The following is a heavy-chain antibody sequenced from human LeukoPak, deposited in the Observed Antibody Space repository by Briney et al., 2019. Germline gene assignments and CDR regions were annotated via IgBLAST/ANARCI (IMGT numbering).Heavy chain of an antibody. CDR2: ISAYDGET. D-gene: IGHD3-10*01. CDR3: ARGGENYFDF. Sequence: WGSVTVSCTASGYSFSGYGMSWVREAPGQGLEWVGYISAYDGETRYAQKFQGRVTLTTDTSTGTVYMDMRRLRSDDTAVYYCARGGENYFDFWGQGTLVTVSS. J-gene: IGHJ4*02. CDR1: GYSFSGYG. V-gene: IGHV1-18*01.